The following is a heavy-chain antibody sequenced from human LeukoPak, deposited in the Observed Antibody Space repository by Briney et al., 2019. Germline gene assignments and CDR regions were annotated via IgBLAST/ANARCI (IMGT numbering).Heavy chain of an antibody. Sequence: PSETLSLTCAVYGGSFSGYYWSWIRQPPGKGLEWIGYIYYSGSTNYSPSLKSRVTISADTSKNQFSLKLSSVTAADTAVYYCARCTVAGFDYWGQGTLVTVSS. CDR3: ARCTVAGFDY. J-gene: IGHJ4*02. CDR2: IYYSGST. D-gene: IGHD6-19*01. CDR1: GGSFSGYY. V-gene: IGHV4-59*01.